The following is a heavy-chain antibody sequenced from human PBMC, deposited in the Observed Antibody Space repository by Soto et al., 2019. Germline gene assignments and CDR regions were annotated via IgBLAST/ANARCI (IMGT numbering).Heavy chain of an antibody. D-gene: IGHD1-26*01. CDR1: GFTFSSYG. CDR2: ISYDGSNK. J-gene: IGHJ6*03. CDR3: AKDHSQYYYYYYVDV. V-gene: IGHV3-30*18. Sequence: GGSLRLSCAASGFTFSSYGMHWVRQAPGKGLEWVAVISYDGSNKYYADSVKGRFTISRDNSKNTLYLQMNSLRAEDTAVYYCAKDHSQYYYYYYVDVWGKGTTVTVSS.